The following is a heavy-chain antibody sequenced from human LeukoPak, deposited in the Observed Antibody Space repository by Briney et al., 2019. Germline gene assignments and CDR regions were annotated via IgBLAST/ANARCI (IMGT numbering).Heavy chain of an antibody. D-gene: IGHD2-15*01. CDR3: ARCSGGSCYSGWSDP. Sequence: GESLKISCKGSGYSFTSYWISWVRQMPGKGLEWMGRIDPSDSYTNYSPSFQGHVTISADKSISTAYLQWSSLKASDTAMYYCARCSGGSCYSGWSDPWGQGTLVTVSS. CDR1: GYSFTSYW. CDR2: IDPSDSYT. V-gene: IGHV5-10-1*01. J-gene: IGHJ5*02.